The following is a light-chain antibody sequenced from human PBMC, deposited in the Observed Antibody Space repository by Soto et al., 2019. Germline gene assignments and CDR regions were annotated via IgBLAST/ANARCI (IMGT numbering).Light chain of an antibody. CDR1: QSVSSSY. J-gene: IGKJ1*01. CDR3: QQYGSSPPWT. Sequence: EIVLTQSPGTLSLSPGERATLSCRASQSVSSSYLAWYQQKPGQAPRLLIYGASSTATGIPDRFSGSGSGTDFTLTISSLEPEDFAVYYCQQYGSSPPWTFGQGTKVEIK. V-gene: IGKV3-20*01. CDR2: GAS.